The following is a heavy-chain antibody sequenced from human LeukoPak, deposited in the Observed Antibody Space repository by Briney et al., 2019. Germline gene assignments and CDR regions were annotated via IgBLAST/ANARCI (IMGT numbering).Heavy chain of an antibody. J-gene: IGHJ4*02. D-gene: IGHD6-13*01. CDR1: GASISSYY. Sequence: SETLSLTCTVSGASISSYYWSWIRQPPGKGLEWIGYIYYSGSTHYNPALKSRVIISVDTSKNQFSLDLSSVTAADTAVYYCASGPYPAAGTDHQFDYWGQGTLVTVSS. CDR2: IYYSGST. CDR3: ASGPYPAAGTDHQFDY. V-gene: IGHV4-59*01.